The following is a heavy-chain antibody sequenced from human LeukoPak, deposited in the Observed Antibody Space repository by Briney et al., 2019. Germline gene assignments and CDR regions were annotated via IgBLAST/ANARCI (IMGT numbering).Heavy chain of an antibody. J-gene: IGHJ4*02. V-gene: IGHV3-23*01. CDR3: ARRSNPPGRIDH. D-gene: IGHD1-14*01. CDR1: GFTFSSYA. Sequence: GGSLRLSCAASGFTFSSYAMSWVRQAPGKGLEWVSAISGSGGSTYYADSVKGRFTISRDNSKNTLYLQMNSLRAEDTAVYYCARRSNPPGRIDHWGQGTLVTVSS. CDR2: ISGSGGST.